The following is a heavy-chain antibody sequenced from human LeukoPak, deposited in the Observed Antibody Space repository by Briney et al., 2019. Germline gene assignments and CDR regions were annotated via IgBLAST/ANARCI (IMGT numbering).Heavy chain of an antibody. V-gene: IGHV7-4-1*02. Sequence: ASVKVSCEASGYTFTSYAMNWVRQAPGQGLEWMGWTNTNTGNPTYAQGFTGRFVFSLDTSVSTAYLQISSLQAEDTAVYCCARASYGGYVHWGQGPRVTVSS. J-gene: IGHJ4*02. CDR2: TNTNTGNP. D-gene: IGHD4-23*01. CDR1: GYTFTSYA. CDR3: ARASYGGYVH.